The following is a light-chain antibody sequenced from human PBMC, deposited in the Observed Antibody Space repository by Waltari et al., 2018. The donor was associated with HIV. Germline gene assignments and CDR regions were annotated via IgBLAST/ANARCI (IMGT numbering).Light chain of an antibody. Sequence: QSALTQPRSVSGSPGQSVTIPCTGTASDIGYFDYASWYQQYPGKAPKFIIYEVFQRPSGVPDRFTASKSGITASLTISGLQDEDEADYCCCSYAGTYTYVFGSGTTVTVL. CDR3: CSYAGTYTYV. CDR2: EVF. J-gene: IGLJ1*01. CDR1: ASDIGYFDY. V-gene: IGLV2-11*01.